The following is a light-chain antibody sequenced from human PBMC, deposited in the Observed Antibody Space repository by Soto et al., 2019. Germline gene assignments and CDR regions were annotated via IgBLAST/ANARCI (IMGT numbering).Light chain of an antibody. CDR2: GAS. CDR3: QQYTNWWT. Sequence: EIVMTQSPATLSVSPGERATLSCRASQSVSNNLAWYQKKPGQAPRLLIYGASTRATGIPARFSGSGSGTEFTLTISSLQSEDFAVYYCQQYTNWWTFGQGTRGEIK. V-gene: IGKV3-15*01. J-gene: IGKJ1*01. CDR1: QSVSNN.